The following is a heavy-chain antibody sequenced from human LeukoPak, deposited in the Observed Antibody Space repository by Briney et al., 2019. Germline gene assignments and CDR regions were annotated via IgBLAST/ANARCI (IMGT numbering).Heavy chain of an antibody. CDR3: ARGDSSSWGWFDP. D-gene: IGHD6-13*01. V-gene: IGHV1-2*04. J-gene: IGHJ5*02. CDR1: GYTFTGYY. CDR2: INPNSGGT. Sequence: ASVKVSCKASGYTFTGYYMHWVRQAPGQGLEWMGWINPNSGGTNCAQRFQGWVTMTRDTSISTAYMELSRLRSDDTAVYYCARGDSSSWGWFDPWGQGTLVTVSS.